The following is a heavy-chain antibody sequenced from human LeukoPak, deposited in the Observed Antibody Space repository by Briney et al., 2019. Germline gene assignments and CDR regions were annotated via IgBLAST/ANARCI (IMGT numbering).Heavy chain of an antibody. CDR3: AREGIAARPYDY. J-gene: IGHJ4*02. D-gene: IGHD6-6*01. Sequence: ASVKVSCKASGYTFTSYYMHWVRQAPGQGLEWMGIINPSGGSTGYAQKFQGGVTMTRDTSTSTVYMELSSLRSEDTAVYYCAREGIAARPYDYWGQGTLVTVSS. V-gene: IGHV1-46*01. CDR1: GYTFTSYY. CDR2: INPSGGST.